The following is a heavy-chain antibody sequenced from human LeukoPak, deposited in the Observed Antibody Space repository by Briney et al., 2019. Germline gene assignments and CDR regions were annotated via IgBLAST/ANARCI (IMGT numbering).Heavy chain of an antibody. D-gene: IGHD2-2*01. CDR1: GYTFTSYG. CDR2: ISAYNGNT. V-gene: IGHV1-18*04. J-gene: IGHJ4*02. CDR3: ARVECSSTSCYSGYYFDY. Sequence: ASVKVSCKASGYTFTSYGISWVRQAPGQGLEWMGWISAYNGNTNYAQKLQGRVTMTTDTSTSTAYMELRSLRSDDTAVYYCARVECSSTSCYSGYYFDYWGQGTLVTVPS.